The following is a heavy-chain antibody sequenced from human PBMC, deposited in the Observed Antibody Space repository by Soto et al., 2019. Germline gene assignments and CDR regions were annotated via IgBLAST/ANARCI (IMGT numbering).Heavy chain of an antibody. V-gene: IGHV1-69*19. CDR3: GRRSVSHITAVDF. Sequence: QVQLVQSGAEVKKPGSSVKVSCKASGGTFSTLAINWVRQAPGQGLEWMGGFIPIIGGGINAQKFQGRVTMTAAESTSTAYMELSRLTWADRAMYFSGRRSVSHITAVDFWGQGPMGTVSS. CDR1: GGTFSTLA. CDR2: FIPIIGGG. J-gene: IGHJ3*01.